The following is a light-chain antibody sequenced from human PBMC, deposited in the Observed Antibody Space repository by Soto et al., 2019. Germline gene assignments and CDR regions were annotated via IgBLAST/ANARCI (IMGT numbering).Light chain of an antibody. CDR2: GAS. CDR1: QGLNTN. J-gene: IGKJ3*01. V-gene: IGKV1-9*01. CDR3: QQSNNYFN. Sequence: IQLTQSPSSLSASVGARVTITCRASQGLNTNLAWYQQKPGKAPNLLIYGASTLQKGVPARFSGNGSGTVFTLTISSLQPEDLATYYCQQSNNYFNFGPGTKVDIK.